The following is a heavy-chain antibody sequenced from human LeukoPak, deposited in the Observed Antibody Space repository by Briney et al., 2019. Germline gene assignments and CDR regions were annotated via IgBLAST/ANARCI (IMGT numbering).Heavy chain of an antibody. J-gene: IGHJ4*02. CDR1: GYTFTGYY. CDR2: INPNSGGT. CDR3: ASSKNTMVRGVPLSLRC. D-gene: IGHD3-10*01. V-gene: IGHV1-2*02. Sequence: SVKFSCKASGYTFTGYYMHWVRQAPGQGLEWMGWINPNSGGTNYAQKFQGRVTMTRDTSISTAYMELSRLRSDDTAVYYCASSKNTMVRGVPLSLRCWGQGTLVTVSS.